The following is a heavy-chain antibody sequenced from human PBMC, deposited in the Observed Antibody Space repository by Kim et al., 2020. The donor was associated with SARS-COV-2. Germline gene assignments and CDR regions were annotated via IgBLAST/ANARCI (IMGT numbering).Heavy chain of an antibody. CDR2: INPNSGGT. V-gene: IGHV1-2*06. Sequence: ASVKVSCKASGYTFTDYYIHWVRQAPGQGLEWMGRINPNSGGTNYAQMFKGRATVTADTSINTPYVELSGLRSDDTSVYYCARVKHYYDGSGYYGFD. CDR3: ARVKHYYDGSGYYGFD. D-gene: IGHD3-22*01. J-gene: IGHJ4*01. CDR1: GYTFTDYY.